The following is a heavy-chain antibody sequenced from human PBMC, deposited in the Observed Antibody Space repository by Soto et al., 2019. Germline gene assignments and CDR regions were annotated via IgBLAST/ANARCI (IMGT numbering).Heavy chain of an antibody. CDR2: IKDRGSI. CDR3: ARESHDILTGPPWVWYFDL. CDR1: GGSFSGYY. V-gene: IGHV4-34*01. D-gene: IGHD3-9*01. J-gene: IGHJ2*01. Sequence: QVQLQQWGAGPLRPLETLSLTCGVSGGSFSGYYWAWIRQSPGKGLEWIGEIKDRGSINYNPSLMSRVSISVDTSKNHYSLNLRSVTAADTAVYYCARESHDILTGPPWVWYFDLWGRGTLVTVSS.